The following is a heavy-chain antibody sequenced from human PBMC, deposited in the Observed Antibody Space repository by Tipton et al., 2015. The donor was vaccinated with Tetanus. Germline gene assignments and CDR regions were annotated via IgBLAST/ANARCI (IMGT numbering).Heavy chain of an antibody. J-gene: IGHJ4*02. CDR3: AKGLDQYKSGND. V-gene: IGHV4-59*01. D-gene: IGHD1-1*01. Sequence: TLSLTCTVSGGSISTYHWNWIRQSPGKGLEWIGYIDYFGSTKYNPSLKSRVAMSVDTSKNQLSLRLNSVTSADTAIYYCAKGLDQYKSGNDWGQGTLVTVSS. CDR2: IDYFGST. CDR1: GGSISTYH.